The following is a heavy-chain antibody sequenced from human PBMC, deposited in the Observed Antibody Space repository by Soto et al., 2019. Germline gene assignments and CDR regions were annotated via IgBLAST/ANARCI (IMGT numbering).Heavy chain of an antibody. V-gene: IGHV4-31*03. CDR3: ARYFLRPNWLDP. J-gene: IGHJ5*02. CDR2: IYFSGST. CDR1: GGSISSGGYY. Sequence: SETLSLTCTVSGGSISSGGYYWSWIRQYPGKGLEWIGYIYFSGSTYYNPSLRSRVTMSVDTSKNQFSLNLSSVTAADTAVYYCARYFLRPNWLDPWGQGTRVTVSS. D-gene: IGHD3-9*01.